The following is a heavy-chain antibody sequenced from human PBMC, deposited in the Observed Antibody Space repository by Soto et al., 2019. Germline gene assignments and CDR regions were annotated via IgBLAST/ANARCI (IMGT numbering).Heavy chain of an antibody. V-gene: IGHV3-21*01. J-gene: IGHJ6*02. CDR1: GFTFISYS. Sequence: GGSLRLSCASSGFTFISYSMNWVRQAPGKGLEWVSSISSSSSYIYYADSVKGRFTISRDNAKNSLYLQMNSLRAEDTAVYYCARDGSRSYYYYGMDVWGQGTTVTVSS. D-gene: IGHD2-15*01. CDR3: ARDGSRSYYYYGMDV. CDR2: ISSSSSYI.